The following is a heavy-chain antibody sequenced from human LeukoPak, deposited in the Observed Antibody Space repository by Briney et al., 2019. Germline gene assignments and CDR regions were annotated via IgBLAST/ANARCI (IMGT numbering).Heavy chain of an antibody. V-gene: IGHV4-34*01. CDR3: ARGGYSGYPPPLYYGMDV. CDR1: GGSFSGGY. J-gene: IGHJ6*04. D-gene: IGHD5-12*01. CDR2: SNHSGSS. Sequence: SETLSLTCAVYGGSFSGGYWSWIRQPPAKGLEWIGESNHSGSSNYNPSLKSQVTISVDMSKNQFSLKLRSVTAADTAVHCCARGGYSGYPPPLYYGMDVWGKGTKVTVSS.